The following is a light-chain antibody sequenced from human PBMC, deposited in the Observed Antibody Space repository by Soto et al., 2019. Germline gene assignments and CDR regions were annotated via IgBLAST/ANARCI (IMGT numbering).Light chain of an antibody. CDR2: GDS. CDR1: ETVRTSF. V-gene: IGKV3-20*01. CDR3: QHYSSPPLT. J-gene: IGKJ4*01. Sequence: EIVLTQFPATLSLSPGESATLSCRASETVRTSFLGWYKLRTGQAPRLVIYGDSNRASGIPDRFRGGWSGTHFTLSFRGVEPENFAEYYSQHYSSPPLTFGGGTKVEIK.